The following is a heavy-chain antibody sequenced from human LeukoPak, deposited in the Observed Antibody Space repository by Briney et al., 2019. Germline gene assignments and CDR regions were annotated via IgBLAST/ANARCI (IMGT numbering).Heavy chain of an antibody. CDR1: GGSISSYY. CDR2: IYTSGST. D-gene: IGHD2-15*01. CDR3: ARRVVAAKGSAFDI. Sequence: SGTLSLTCTVSGGSISSYYWSWIRQPPGKGLEWIGYIYTSGSTNYNPSLKSRVTISVDTSKNQFSLKLSSVTAADTAVYYCARRVVAAKGSAFDIWGQGTMVTVSS. V-gene: IGHV4-4*09. J-gene: IGHJ3*02.